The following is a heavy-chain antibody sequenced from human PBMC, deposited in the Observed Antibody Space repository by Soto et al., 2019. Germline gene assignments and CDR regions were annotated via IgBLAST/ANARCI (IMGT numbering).Heavy chain of an antibody. D-gene: IGHD4-17*01. CDR3: ARDPDYGGNLNGG. Sequence: SVKVSCKASGGTFSSYAISWVRQAPGQGLEWMGGIIPIFGTANYAQKFQGRVTITADESTSTAYMELSSLRSEDTAVYYCARDPDYGGNLNGGWGQGTLVTVSS. V-gene: IGHV1-69*13. CDR2: IIPIFGTA. CDR1: GGTFSSYA. J-gene: IGHJ4*02.